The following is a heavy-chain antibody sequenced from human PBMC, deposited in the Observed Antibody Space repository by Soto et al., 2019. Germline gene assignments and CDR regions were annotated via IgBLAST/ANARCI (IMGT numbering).Heavy chain of an antibody. D-gene: IGHD2-15*01. Sequence: GGSLRLSCAASGLTFSSYAMHWVRQAPGKGLEWVAVISYDGSNKYYADSVKGRFTISRDNSKNTLYLQMNSLRAEDTAVYYCARDGDSDFDYWGQGTLVTVSS. CDR1: GLTFSSYA. CDR2: ISYDGSNK. V-gene: IGHV3-30-3*01. J-gene: IGHJ4*02. CDR3: ARDGDSDFDY.